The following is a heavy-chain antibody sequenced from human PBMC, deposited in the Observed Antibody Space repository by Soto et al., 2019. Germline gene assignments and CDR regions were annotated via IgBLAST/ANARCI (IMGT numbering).Heavy chain of an antibody. V-gene: IGHV4-34*01. CDR1: GGSFSGYY. D-gene: IGHD6-19*01. CDR2: INHSGYT. J-gene: IGHJ4*02. Sequence: QVQLQQWGAGLLKSSETLSLTCAVYGGSFSGYYWSWIRQPPGKGLEWIGEINHSGYTNYNPSLKSRXXSXVXXSRNQFSLKLRSVTAADAAVYYCARIDGSGWFFDYWGQGTLVTVSS. CDR3: ARIDGSGWFFDY.